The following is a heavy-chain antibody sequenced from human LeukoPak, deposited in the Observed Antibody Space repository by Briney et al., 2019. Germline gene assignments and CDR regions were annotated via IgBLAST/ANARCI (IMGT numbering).Heavy chain of an antibody. D-gene: IGHD6-19*01. CDR3: ARDSSAWSRDY. Sequence: GGSLRLSCAASGFTFSSYGMSWVRQAPGKGLEWVSTILRNGDSTFYADYVRGRFSISRDNSKNTLYLQMNSLRADDTAIYFCARDSSAWSRDYWGQGTLVTVSS. CDR2: ILRNGDST. CDR1: GFTFSSYG. V-gene: IGHV3-23*01. J-gene: IGHJ4*02.